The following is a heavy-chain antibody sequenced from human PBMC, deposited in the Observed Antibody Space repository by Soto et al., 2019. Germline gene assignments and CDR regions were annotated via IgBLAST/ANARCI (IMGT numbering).Heavy chain of an antibody. D-gene: IGHD2-15*01. J-gene: IGHJ3*02. CDR1: GYTFTGYY. V-gene: IGHV1-2*04. CDR3: ARDQRYCSGGSCYGLFAFDI. CDR2: INPNSGGT. Sequence: ASVKVSCKXSGYTFTGYYMHWVRQAPGQGLEWMGWINPNSGGTNYAQKFQGWVTMTRDTSISTAYMELSRLRSDDTAVYYCARDQRYCSGGSCYGLFAFDIWGQGTMVTVSS.